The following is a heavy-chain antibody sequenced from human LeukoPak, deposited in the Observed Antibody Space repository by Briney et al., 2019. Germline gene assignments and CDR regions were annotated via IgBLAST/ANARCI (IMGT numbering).Heavy chain of an antibody. J-gene: IGHJ4*02. CDR1: GDSVSSNSVA. CDR2: THYRSKWYN. V-gene: IGHV6-1*01. Sequence: SQTLSLTCAISGDSVSSNSVAWDWIRQSPSRGLEWLGRTHYRSKWYNDYAVSVKSRITINPDTSKNQLSLQLSSVTPEDTAVYYCARDKQRLIEYWGQGTLVTVSS. D-gene: IGHD6-25*01. CDR3: ARDKQRLIEY.